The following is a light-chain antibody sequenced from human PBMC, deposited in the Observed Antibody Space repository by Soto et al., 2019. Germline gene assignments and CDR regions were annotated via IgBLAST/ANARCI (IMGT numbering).Light chain of an antibody. J-gene: IGLJ2*01. CDR1: SNDVRNYNL. CDR2: DGT. CDR3: CSYAGSSSFV. Sequence: QSALTQPASVSGSPGQSITVTCTGTSNDVRNYNLVSWYQQHPGKAPKLMIYDGTQRPSGVSNRFSGSKSGSTASLTISGLQAEDEADYYCCSYAGSSSFVFGGGTKVTVL. V-gene: IGLV2-23*03.